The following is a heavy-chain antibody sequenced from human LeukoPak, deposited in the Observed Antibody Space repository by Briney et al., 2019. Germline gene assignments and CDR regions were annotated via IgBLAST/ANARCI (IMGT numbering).Heavy chain of an antibody. V-gene: IGHV4-59*04. J-gene: IGHJ3*01. CDR2: IYYSGST. CDR3: ARTHYYHDSSGYCYAF. Sequence: SETLSLTCTVSGVSIRSDYWSWIRQPPGKGLEWIGYIYYSGSTYYNPSLKSRITISIDTSKNQFYLKVSSVTAADTAVYYCARTHYYHDSSGYCYAFWGQGTMVTVSS. D-gene: IGHD3-22*01. CDR1: GVSIRSDY.